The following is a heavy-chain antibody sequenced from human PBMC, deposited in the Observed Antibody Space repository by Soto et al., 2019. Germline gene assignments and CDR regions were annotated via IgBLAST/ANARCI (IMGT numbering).Heavy chain of an antibody. CDR3: ARVERGTATTVVDAFDI. V-gene: IGHV4-61*01. CDR1: GWSVTSGNYY. CDR2: MSHSGGT. Sequence: NPSETLSLTCAVFGWSVTSGNYYWSWIRQPPGKGLEWIGEMSHSGGTHFDPSLKSRVTISVDTSKNQFSLKMSSVTAADTALYYCARVERGTATTVVDAFDIWGPGTMVTVSS. J-gene: IGHJ3*02. D-gene: IGHD1-1*01.